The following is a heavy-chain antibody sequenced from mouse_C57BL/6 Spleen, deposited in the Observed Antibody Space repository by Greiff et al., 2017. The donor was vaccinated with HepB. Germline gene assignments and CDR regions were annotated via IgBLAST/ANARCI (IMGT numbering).Heavy chain of an antibody. J-gene: IGHJ1*03. D-gene: IGHD1-1*01. CDR1: GFTFSDYY. V-gene: IGHV5-16*01. CDR3: ARDRPYYYGSSYWYFDV. CDR2: INYDGSST. Sequence: EVQVVESEGGLVQPGSSMKLSCTASGFTFSDYYMAWVRQVPEKGLEWVANINYDGSSTYYLDSLKSRFIISRDNAKNILYLQMSSLKSEDTATYYCARDRPYYYGSSYWYFDVWGTGTTVTVSS.